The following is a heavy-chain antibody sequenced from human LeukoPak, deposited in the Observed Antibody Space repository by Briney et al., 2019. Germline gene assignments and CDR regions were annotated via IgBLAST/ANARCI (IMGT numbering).Heavy chain of an antibody. V-gene: IGHV5-51*01. CDR3: ARSAMVTGELYYFDY. CDR2: IYPGDSDT. Sequence: ESLKISCKGSGYSFTSYWIGWVRQMPGKGLEWMGIIYPGDSDTRYSPSFQGQVTISADKSISTAYLQWSSLKASDTAMYYCARSAMVTGELYYFDYWGQGTLVTVSS. J-gene: IGHJ4*02. CDR1: GYSFTSYW. D-gene: IGHD5-18*01.